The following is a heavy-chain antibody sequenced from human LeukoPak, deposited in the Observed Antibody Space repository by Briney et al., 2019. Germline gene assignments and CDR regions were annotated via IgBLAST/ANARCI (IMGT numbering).Heavy chain of an antibody. CDR1: GYTFTSYY. CDR3: ARDWDCSGGSCVVLDAFDI. D-gene: IGHD2-15*01. V-gene: IGHV1-46*01. J-gene: IGHJ3*02. Sequence: ASVKVSCKASGYTFTSYYMHWVRQAPGQGLEWMGIINPSGGSTSYAQKFQGRVTMTRDTSTSTVYMELSSLRSEDTAVYYCARDWDCSGGSCVVLDAFDIWGQGTMVTVSS. CDR2: INPSGGST.